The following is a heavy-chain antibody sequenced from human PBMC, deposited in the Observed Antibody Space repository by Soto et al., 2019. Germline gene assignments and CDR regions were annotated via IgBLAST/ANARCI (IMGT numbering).Heavy chain of an antibody. Sequence: SVKVSCKASGGTFSSYAISWVRQAPGQGLEWMGGIIPIFGTANYAQKFQGRVTITADESTSTAYMELSSLRSEDTAVYYCARTSIAAAGRARAFYYYYGMDVWGQGTTVTVSS. CDR3: ARTSIAAAGRARAFYYYYGMDV. J-gene: IGHJ6*02. D-gene: IGHD6-13*01. CDR1: GGTFSSYA. CDR2: IIPIFGTA. V-gene: IGHV1-69*13.